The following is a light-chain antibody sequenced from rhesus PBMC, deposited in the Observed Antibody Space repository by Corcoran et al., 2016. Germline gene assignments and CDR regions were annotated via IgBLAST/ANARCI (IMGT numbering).Light chain of an antibody. CDR1: QSMSSW. J-gene: IGKJ2*01. V-gene: IGKV1-22*01. Sequence: DIQMTQSPSSLSASVGDTVTITCRASQSMSSWLDWYQQKPGTAPKLLIYKASSLQSGVPSRFSGFGSGTVFTLTIGSLQPEDFATYSCLQFSSSPYCFGQGPKVEIK. CDR3: LQFSSSPYC. CDR2: KAS.